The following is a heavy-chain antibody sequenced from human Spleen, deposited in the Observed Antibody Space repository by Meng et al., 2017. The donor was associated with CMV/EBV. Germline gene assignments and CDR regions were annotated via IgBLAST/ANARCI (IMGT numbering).Heavy chain of an antibody. CDR2: INDSGST. V-gene: IGHV4-34*01. J-gene: IGHJ5*02. Sequence: SQTLSLTCAVYGGSFNDYYWSWIRQSPGKGLEWIGEINDSGSTNYNPSLKSRVTISVDTSKKQFSLNLSSVTAADTAVYYCAREYCSSTSCYKAAGWFDPWGQGTLVTVSS. CDR1: GGSFNDYY. D-gene: IGHD2-2*02. CDR3: AREYCSSTSCYKAAGWFDP.